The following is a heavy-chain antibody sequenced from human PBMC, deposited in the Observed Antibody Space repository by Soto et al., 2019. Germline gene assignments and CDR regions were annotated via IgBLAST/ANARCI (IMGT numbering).Heavy chain of an antibody. CDR3: LRDVDTGMVIYYGMDG. D-gene: IGHD5-18*01. CDR2: IIPIFGTA. Sequence: SVKVSCQPSAGTLSSSAISWVRLDLGPGLEWMGGIIPIFGTANYAQKFQGRVTITADESTSTAYMELSRLRSEVPAVFFCLRDVDTGMVIYYGMDGWGQGTTVTVSS. V-gene: IGHV1-69*13. CDR1: AGTLSSSA. J-gene: IGHJ6*02.